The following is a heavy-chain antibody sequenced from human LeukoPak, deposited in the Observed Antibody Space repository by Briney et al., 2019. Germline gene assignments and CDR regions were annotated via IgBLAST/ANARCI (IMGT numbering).Heavy chain of an antibody. CDR1: GFTVSSNY. V-gene: IGHV3-66*01. CDR2: IYSGGST. CDR3: AREVRYPGAFDI. Sequence: GGSLRLSCAASGFTVSSNYMSWVRQAPGKGLEWVSVIYSGGSTYYADSVKGRFTISRDNSKNTLNHQMNSLRVEDTAVYYCAREVRYPGAFDIWGQGTIFSVSS. D-gene: IGHD1-1*01. J-gene: IGHJ3*02.